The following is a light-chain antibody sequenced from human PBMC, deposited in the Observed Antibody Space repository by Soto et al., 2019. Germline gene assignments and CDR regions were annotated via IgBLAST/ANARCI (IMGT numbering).Light chain of an antibody. V-gene: IGKV1-27*01. CDR2: AAS. CDR1: QGISNY. Sequence: DIQMTQSPSSLSASVGDRVTITCRASQGISNYLAWYQQKPGKVPKLLIYAASTLQSGVPSRFSGSRAGTDVTLTISSRQPEDVATYYCQKYYSAPRTFGQGTKVEIK. J-gene: IGKJ1*01. CDR3: QKYYSAPRT.